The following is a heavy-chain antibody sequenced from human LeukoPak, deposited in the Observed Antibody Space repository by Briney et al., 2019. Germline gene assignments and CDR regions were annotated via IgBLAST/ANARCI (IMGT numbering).Heavy chain of an antibody. J-gene: IGHJ3*02. CDR2: INHSGST. D-gene: IGHD4-17*01. V-gene: IGHV4-34*01. Sequence: SETLSLTCAVYGGSFSGYYWSWIRQPPGKGLEWIGEINHSGSTNYNPSLKSRVTISLDTSKNQFSLKLSSVTAADTAVYYCATRTGDYVAAFDIWGQGTMVTVSS. CDR1: GGSFSGYY. CDR3: ATRTGDYVAAFDI.